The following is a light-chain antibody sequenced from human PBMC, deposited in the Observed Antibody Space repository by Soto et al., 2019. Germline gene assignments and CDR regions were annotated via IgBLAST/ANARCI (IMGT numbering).Light chain of an antibody. Sequence: EIVMTQSPATLSVSPGERATLSCRASQSVSSKLAWYQQKPGQGPRLLIYGASSRATGIPARFSGSGSGTEVTLTISSLQSEDFAVYSCQHYSTCLWTFGQGTKVE. CDR2: GAS. V-gene: IGKV3-15*01. CDR1: QSVSSK. CDR3: QHYSTCLWT. J-gene: IGKJ1*01.